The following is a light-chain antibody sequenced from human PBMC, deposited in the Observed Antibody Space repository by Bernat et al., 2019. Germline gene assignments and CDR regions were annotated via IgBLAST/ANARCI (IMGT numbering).Light chain of an antibody. V-gene: IGKV2-30*02. CDR1: QSLVHSDGNTY. Sequence: DVVMTQSPLSLPVTLGQPASISCRSSQSLVHSDGNTYLHWFQQRPGQSPRRLIYKASNRDSGVPDRFSGSGSGTDITLKISRVEAEDVAIYYCMQGTHRPQFTFGQGTKLEIK. CDR2: KAS. J-gene: IGKJ2*01. CDR3: MQGTHRPQFT.